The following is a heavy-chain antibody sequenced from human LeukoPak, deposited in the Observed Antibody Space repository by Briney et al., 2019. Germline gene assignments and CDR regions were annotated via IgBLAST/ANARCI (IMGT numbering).Heavy chain of an antibody. Sequence: SETLSLTCTVSGGSISSYYWSWIRQPPGKGLEWIGYIYYSGSTNYNPSLKSRVTISVDTSKNQFSLKLSSVTAADTAVYYCARGDYDSSGYYYSLQYYFDYWGQGTLVTVSS. V-gene: IGHV4-59*01. J-gene: IGHJ4*02. CDR2: IYYSGST. D-gene: IGHD3-22*01. CDR1: GGSISSYY. CDR3: ARGDYDSSGYYYSLQYYFDY.